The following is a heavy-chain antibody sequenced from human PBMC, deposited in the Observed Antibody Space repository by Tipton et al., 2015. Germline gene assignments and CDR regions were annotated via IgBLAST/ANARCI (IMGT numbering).Heavy chain of an antibody. CDR3: ARGLLLWFGMSDY. CDR1: GYSLSTGHC. V-gene: IGHV4-38-2*02. CDR2: ISHSGNT. Sequence: TLSLTCNVSGYSLSTGHCWGWIRQPPGKGLEWIGSISHSGNTYYNPSLKSRVTISLDTSKNQFSLKLNSVTAADTAVYYCARGLLLWFGMSDYWGRGTLVTVSS. D-gene: IGHD3-10*01. J-gene: IGHJ4*02.